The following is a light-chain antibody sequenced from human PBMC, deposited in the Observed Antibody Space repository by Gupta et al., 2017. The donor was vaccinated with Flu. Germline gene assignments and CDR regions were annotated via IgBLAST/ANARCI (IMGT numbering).Light chain of an antibody. V-gene: IGLV3-1*01. CDR1: RLEDKS. Sequence: SYELPPPPSAVSSPRQIDSITCAGDRLEDKSACWYQQKPGQSPVLVIYQDSKRPAVIPGRFSGSNAKNTATLTSGGPQAMEEADYYCQAWDSSTAWVFGGGTKLTVL. CDR3: QAWDSSTAWV. CDR2: QDS. J-gene: IGLJ3*02.